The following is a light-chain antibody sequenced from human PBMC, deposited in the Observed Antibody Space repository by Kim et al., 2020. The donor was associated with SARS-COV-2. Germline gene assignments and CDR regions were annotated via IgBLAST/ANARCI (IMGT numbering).Light chain of an antibody. V-gene: IGKV2-28*01. Sequence: EPPSISCRSSQSLLHSIGYNYLDWYLQKPGQSPQLLIYLGSNRASGVPDRFSGSGSGTDFTLKITRVEAEDVGVYYCMQALQTPYTFGQGTKLEI. J-gene: IGKJ2*01. CDR2: LGS. CDR1: QSLLHSIGYNY. CDR3: MQALQTPYT.